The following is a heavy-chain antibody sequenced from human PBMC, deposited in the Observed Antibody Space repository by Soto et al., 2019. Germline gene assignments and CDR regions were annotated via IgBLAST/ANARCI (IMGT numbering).Heavy chain of an antibody. D-gene: IGHD5-18*01. CDR2: IYFTGTT. Sequence: SETLSLTCNVSGGSISSGTSYWTGIRQHPGEGLEWIGHIYFTGTTYSNPSLRSRLTISVDTSKNQFSLKLTSVTAADTATYYCASIPRRGYSYGIDNWGLGTLVTISS. V-gene: IGHV4-31*03. CDR1: GGSISSGTSY. J-gene: IGHJ4*02. CDR3: ASIPRRGYSYGIDN.